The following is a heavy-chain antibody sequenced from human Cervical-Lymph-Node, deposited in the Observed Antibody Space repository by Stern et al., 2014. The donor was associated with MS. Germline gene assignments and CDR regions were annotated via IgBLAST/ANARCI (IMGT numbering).Heavy chain of an antibody. Sequence: VQLVQSGPGLAKPSQTLSLSCTVSGGSISSGSYYWSRIRQPPGKRLEWIGRMFSSGNTFYNPSLKSLVNTSDDSSKNPFSPGLSSVTAADTAVYYCARGYRFFDDWGQGTLVTVSS. CDR2: MFSSGNT. D-gene: IGHD3-16*02. V-gene: IGHV4-61*02. CDR1: GGSISSGSYY. J-gene: IGHJ4*02. CDR3: ARGYRFFDD.